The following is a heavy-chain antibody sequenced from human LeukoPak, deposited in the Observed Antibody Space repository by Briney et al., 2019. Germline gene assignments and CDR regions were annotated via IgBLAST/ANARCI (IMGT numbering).Heavy chain of an antibody. CDR2: INHSGST. V-gene: IGHV4-34*01. CDR1: GGSFSGYY. Sequence: SETLSLTCAVYGGSFSGYYWSWIRQPPGKGLEWIGEINHSGSTNYNPSLKSRVTISVDKSKNQFSLKLSSVTAADTAVYYCASTGGYDFWSGYPLNWFDPWGQGTLVTVSS. J-gene: IGHJ5*02. CDR3: ASTGGYDFWSGYPLNWFDP. D-gene: IGHD3-3*01.